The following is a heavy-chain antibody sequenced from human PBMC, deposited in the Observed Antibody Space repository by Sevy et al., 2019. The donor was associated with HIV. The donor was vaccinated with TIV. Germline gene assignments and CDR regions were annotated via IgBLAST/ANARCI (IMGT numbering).Heavy chain of an antibody. CDR1: GFTFSSYA. D-gene: IGHD1-7*01. CDR3: AKRTVITGTTRDYYYYYGMDV. Sequence: GEALKISCSASGFTFSSYAMSWVRQAPGKGLEWVSAISGSGGSTYYAASVKGRFTISRDNSKNTLDLQMNSLRDEDTAVHYCAKRTVITGTTRDYYYYYGMDVWGQGTKVTVSS. J-gene: IGHJ6*02. CDR2: ISGSGGST. V-gene: IGHV3-23*01.